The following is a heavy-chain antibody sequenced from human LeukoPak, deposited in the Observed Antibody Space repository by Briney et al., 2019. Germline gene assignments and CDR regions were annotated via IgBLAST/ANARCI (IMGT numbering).Heavy chain of an antibody. CDR3: ARGLAAAPKFDY. CDR2: ISSSSSYI. V-gene: IGHV3-21*01. D-gene: IGHD6-13*01. J-gene: IGHJ4*02. CDR1: GFTLSSYW. Sequence: PGGSLRLSCSASGFTLSSYWMHWVRQAPGKGLVWVSSISSSSSYIYYADSVKGRFTISRDNAKNSLYLQMNSLRAENTAVYYCARGLAAAPKFDYWGQGTLVTVSS.